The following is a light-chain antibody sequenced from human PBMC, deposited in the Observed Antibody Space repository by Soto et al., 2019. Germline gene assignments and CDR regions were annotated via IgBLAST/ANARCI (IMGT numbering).Light chain of an antibody. Sequence: DIPMTQSPSTLAASGGGTVTVTCRASQSVSGWLAWYHQKPGEAPKLLIYDASALPRGVPSRFSGSGSGTKFTLTIASLQPDDFATYYCQQYETFSGTFGPGTKVDIK. CDR1: QSVSGW. V-gene: IGKV1-5*01. CDR3: QQYETFSGT. J-gene: IGKJ1*01. CDR2: DAS.